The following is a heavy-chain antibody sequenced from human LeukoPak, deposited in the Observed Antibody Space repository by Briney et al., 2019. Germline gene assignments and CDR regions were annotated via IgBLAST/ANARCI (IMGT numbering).Heavy chain of an antibody. CDR2: ISWSSGTI. V-gene: IGHV3-9*01. J-gene: IGHJ4*02. CDR3: AKDDPSGTYSSFDC. CDR1: GFTFDAYA. Sequence: GGSLRLSCAASGFTFDAYAMHWVRQAPGKGLEWVSGISWSSGTIGYADSVKGRLTISRDNAKNSLYLQMNSLRAEDTALYYCAKDDPSGTYSSFDCWGQGTLVTVSS. D-gene: IGHD1-26*01.